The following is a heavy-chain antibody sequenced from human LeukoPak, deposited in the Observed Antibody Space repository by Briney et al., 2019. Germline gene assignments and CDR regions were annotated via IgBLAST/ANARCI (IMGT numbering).Heavy chain of an antibody. Sequence: PGGSLRLSCAASGLTVGFKCMSWVRQAPGKGLEWVSIIYSGGSSYYADSVKGRFTVSRDTSKNTLYLQMNSLRAEDTAVYCCATRPDGNDVPYFDYWGQGTLVTVSS. J-gene: IGHJ4*02. V-gene: IGHV3-66*01. D-gene: IGHD5-12*01. CDR2: IYSGGSS. CDR3: ATRPDGNDVPYFDY. CDR1: GLTVGFKC.